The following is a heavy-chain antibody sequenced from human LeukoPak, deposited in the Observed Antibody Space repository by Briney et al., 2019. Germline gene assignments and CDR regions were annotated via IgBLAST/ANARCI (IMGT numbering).Heavy chain of an antibody. Sequence: GGSLRLSCAASGFSVSTNYMSWVRQAPGKGLEWVSVIYAGGTTFYADSVKGRFTISRDSSKNTLYLQMNSLRAEDTAVYYCARGGVVTAITDAFDIWGQGTMVTVSS. V-gene: IGHV3-53*05. CDR1: GFSVSTNY. CDR3: ARGGVVTAITDAFDI. J-gene: IGHJ3*02. D-gene: IGHD2-21*02. CDR2: IYAGGTT.